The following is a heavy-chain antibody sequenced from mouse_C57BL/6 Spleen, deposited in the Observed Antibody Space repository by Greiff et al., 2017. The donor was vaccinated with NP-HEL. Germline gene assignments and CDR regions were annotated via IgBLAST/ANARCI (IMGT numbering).Heavy chain of an antibody. Sequence: EVKLMESGPGLVKPSQSLSLTCSVTGYSITSGYYWNWIRQFPGNKLEWMGYISYDGSNNYNPSLKNRISITRDTSKNQFFLKLNSVTTEDTATYYCARRDYDGDWYFDVWGTGTTVTVSS. D-gene: IGHD2-4*01. CDR3: ARRDYDGDWYFDV. J-gene: IGHJ1*03. CDR1: GYSITSGYY. V-gene: IGHV3-6*01. CDR2: ISYDGSN.